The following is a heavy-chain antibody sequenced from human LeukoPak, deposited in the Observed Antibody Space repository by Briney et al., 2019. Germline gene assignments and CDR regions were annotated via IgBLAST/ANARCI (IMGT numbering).Heavy chain of an antibody. J-gene: IGHJ6*03. CDR3: ARTHYSSYSMDV. CDR2: IYYSGST. CDR1: GGSISSYY. V-gene: IGHV4-59*01. Sequence: SETLSLTCTVSGGSISSYYWSWIRQPPGKGLEWMGYIYYSGSTNYNPSLKSRVTISVDTSKNQFSLKLSSVTAADTAVYYCARTHYSSYSMDVWGKGTRSPSP.